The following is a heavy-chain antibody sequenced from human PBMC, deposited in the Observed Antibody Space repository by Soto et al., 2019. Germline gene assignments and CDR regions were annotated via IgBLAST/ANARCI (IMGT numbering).Heavy chain of an antibody. Sequence: SDTLSLMCTFSCDSINRSSYYGGWHRRPPGKGLEWIGSIYYSWSTYYNPSLKSRVTISVDTSKNQSSLKLSSVTAADTAVYYWARRVRNSSSSGWCDPWGQGTLVTVSS. D-gene: IGHD6-6*01. J-gene: IGHJ5*02. V-gene: IGHV4-39*01. CDR3: ARRVRNSSSSGWCDP. CDR2: IYYSWST. CDR1: CDSINRSSYY.